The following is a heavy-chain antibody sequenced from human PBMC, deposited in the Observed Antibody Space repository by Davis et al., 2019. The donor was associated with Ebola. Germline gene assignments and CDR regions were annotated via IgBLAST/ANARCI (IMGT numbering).Heavy chain of an antibody. D-gene: IGHD3-3*01. V-gene: IGHV4-34*01. CDR1: GGSFSGYY. Sequence: PSETLSLTCAVYGGSFSGYYWSWIRQPPGKGLEWIGEINHSGSTNYNPSLKSRVTISVDTSKNQFSLKLSSVTAADTAVYYCARVKGHGYYTQTAYDYWGQGTLVTVSS. CDR2: INHSGST. CDR3: ARVKGHGYYTQTAYDY. J-gene: IGHJ4*02.